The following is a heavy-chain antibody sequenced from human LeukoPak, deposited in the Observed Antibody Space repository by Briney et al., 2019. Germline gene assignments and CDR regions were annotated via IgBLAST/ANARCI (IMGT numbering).Heavy chain of an antibody. CDR1: GFTFSSYW. CDR3: ARTYYYDSSGYYYDY. Sequence: GGSLRLSCAASGFTFSSYWMHWVRQAPGKGLVWVSRINSDGSSTSYADSVKGRFTISRDNAKNTLYLQMNSLRAEDTAVYYCARTYYYDSSGYYYDYWGQGTPVTVSS. J-gene: IGHJ4*02. D-gene: IGHD3-22*01. V-gene: IGHV3-74*01. CDR2: INSDGSST.